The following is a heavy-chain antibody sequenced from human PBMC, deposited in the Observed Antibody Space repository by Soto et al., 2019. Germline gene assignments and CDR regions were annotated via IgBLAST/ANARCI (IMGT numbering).Heavy chain of an antibody. CDR3: AGHWFTMFRGDFDY. CDR1: GDSIRSSIYY. J-gene: IGHJ4*02. D-gene: IGHD3-10*01. V-gene: IGHV4-39*01. Sequence: SETLSLTCIVSGDSIRSSIYYWGWIRQPPGKGQQWVGSVSYSGTTYSNPSLKSRVTVSVDTSKNQFSLKLTSVTATDTAFYYCAGHWFTMFRGDFDYWGQGTLVTVSS. CDR2: VSYSGTT.